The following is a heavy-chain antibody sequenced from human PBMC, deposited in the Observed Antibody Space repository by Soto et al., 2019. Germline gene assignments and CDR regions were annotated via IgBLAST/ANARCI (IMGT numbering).Heavy chain of an antibody. CDR3: ARDLAAADY. V-gene: IGHV1-46*01. Sequence: QVQLVQSGAEVKKPGASVKVSCKASGYTFTNYYIHWVRQAPGQGLEWMGIINPTGGSTNYAQKFQGRVTLIMETSKSSVYMALSSLRFEDMAVYYCARDLAAADYWVHGTLVTVSS. CDR1: GYTFTNYY. D-gene: IGHD6-13*01. J-gene: IGHJ4*01. CDR2: INPTGGST.